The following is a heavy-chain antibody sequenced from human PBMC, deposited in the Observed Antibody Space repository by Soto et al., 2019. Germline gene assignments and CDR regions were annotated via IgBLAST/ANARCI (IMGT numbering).Heavy chain of an antibody. CDR1: GGSISSYYW. CDR2: IYWNDDK. D-gene: IGHD3-16*01. CDR3: AHRTLSLGSGNWFAP. J-gene: IGHJ5*02. Sequence: TLSLTCTVSGGSISSYYWSWIRQPPGKGLEWLALIYWNDDKRYSPSLKSRLTITKDTSKNQVVLTMTNLDPVDTATYYCAHRTLSLGSGNWFAPWGQGTLVTVSS. V-gene: IGHV2-5*01.